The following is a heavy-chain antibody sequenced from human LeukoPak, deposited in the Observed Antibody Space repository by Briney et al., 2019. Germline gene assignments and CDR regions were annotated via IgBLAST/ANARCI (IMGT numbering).Heavy chain of an antibody. Sequence: PSETLSLTCAVYGGSFSGYYWSWIRQPPGKGLEWIGEINHSGSTNYNPSLKSRVTISVDTSKNQFSLKVSSVTAADTAVYYCARGQMTSRYYDSSGAYNWFDPWGQGTLVTVSS. CDR1: GGSFSGYY. CDR3: ARGQMTSRYYDSSGAYNWFDP. V-gene: IGHV4-34*01. CDR2: INHSGST. J-gene: IGHJ5*02. D-gene: IGHD3-22*01.